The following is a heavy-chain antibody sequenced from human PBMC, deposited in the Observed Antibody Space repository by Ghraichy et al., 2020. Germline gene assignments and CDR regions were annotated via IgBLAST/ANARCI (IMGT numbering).Heavy chain of an antibody. J-gene: IGHJ2*01. V-gene: IGHV3-15*07. CDR2: IKSKTDGGTT. D-gene: IGHD6-13*01. CDR3: TRIAAAGYPYWYFDL. CDR1: GFTFSNAW. Sequence: GALRLSCAASGFTFSNAWMNWVRQAPGKGLEWVGRIKSKTDGGTTDYAAPVKGRFTISRDDSKNTLYLQMNSLKTEDTAVYYCTRIAAAGYPYWYFDLWGRGTLVTVSS.